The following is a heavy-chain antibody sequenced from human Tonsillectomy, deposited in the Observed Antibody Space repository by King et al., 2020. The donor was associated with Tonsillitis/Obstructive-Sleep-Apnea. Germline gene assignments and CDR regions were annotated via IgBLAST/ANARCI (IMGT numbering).Heavy chain of an antibody. CDR3: ARLRPKLERRPNWLAP. J-gene: IGHJ5*02. D-gene: IGHD1-1*01. V-gene: IGHV4-59*08. Sequence: QVQLQESGPGLVKPSETLSLTCTVSGGSISSYYWSWIRQPPGKGLEWIGYIYYSGSTNYNPSLKSRVTISVDTSKNQFSLKLSSVTAADTAVYYCARLRPKLERRPNWLAPWGQGTLVTVSS. CDR1: GGSISSYY. CDR2: IYYSGST.